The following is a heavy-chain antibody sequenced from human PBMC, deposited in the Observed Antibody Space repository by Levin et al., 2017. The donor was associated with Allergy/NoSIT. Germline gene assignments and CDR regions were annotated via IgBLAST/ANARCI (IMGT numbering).Heavy chain of an antibody. CDR2: ISYDGSNR. V-gene: IGHV3-30*18. Sequence: GESLKISCVASGFTFSTYGMHWVRQAPGKGLEWVTTISYDGSNRHYADSVKGRFTISRDNSNNTLYVQMDSARAEDTAVYYCAKDLLPWSTHTATAPGGWGQGILVTVSS. D-gene: IGHD5-18*01. CDR1: GFTFSTYG. CDR3: AKDLLPWSTHTATAPGG. J-gene: IGHJ4*02.